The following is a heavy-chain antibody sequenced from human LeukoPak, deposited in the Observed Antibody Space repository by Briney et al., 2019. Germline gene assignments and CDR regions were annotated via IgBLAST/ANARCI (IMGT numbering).Heavy chain of an antibody. J-gene: IGHJ5*02. D-gene: IGHD1-26*01. Sequence: SQTLSLTCTVSGASISSGSYYWSWIRQPAGKGLEWIGRIYTSGSTNYNPSLKSRVTISVDTSKNQFSLKLSSVTAADTAVYYCARHPGSYYGARFDPWGQGTLVTVSS. CDR2: IYTSGST. V-gene: IGHV4-61*02. CDR3: ARHPGSYYGARFDP. CDR1: GASISSGSYY.